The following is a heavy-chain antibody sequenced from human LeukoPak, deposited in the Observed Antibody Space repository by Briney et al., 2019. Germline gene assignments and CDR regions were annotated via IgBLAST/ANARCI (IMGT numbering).Heavy chain of an antibody. CDR2: ISSSSSYT. CDR1: GFTLSDYY. D-gene: IGHD3-10*01. J-gene: IGHJ3*02. CDR3: ARGGGITMVRGVSDAFDI. V-gene: IGHV3-11*06. Sequence: GGSLRLSCAASGFTLSDYYMSWIRQAPGKGLEWVSYISSSSSYTNYADSVKGRLTISRDNAKNSLYLQMNSLRAEDTAVYYCARGGGITMVRGVSDAFDIWGQGTMVTVSS.